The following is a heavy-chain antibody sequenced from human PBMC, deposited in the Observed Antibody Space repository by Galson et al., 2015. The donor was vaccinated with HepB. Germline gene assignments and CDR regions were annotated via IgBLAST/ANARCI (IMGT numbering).Heavy chain of an antibody. CDR2: TYYRSKWYN. J-gene: IGHJ4*02. V-gene: IGHV6-1*01. Sequence: CAISGDSVSSNSVAWNWIRQSQSRGLEWLGRTYYRSKWYNDYAVSVKSRITINPDTSKNQFSLQLNSVTPEDTAVYYCARQQGGFDYWGQGTLVNVSS. D-gene: IGHD6-13*01. CDR3: ARQQGGFDY. CDR1: GDSVSSNSVA.